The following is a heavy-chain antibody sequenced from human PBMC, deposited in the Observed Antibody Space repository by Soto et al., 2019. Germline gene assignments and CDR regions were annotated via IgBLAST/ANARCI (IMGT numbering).Heavy chain of an antibody. Sequence: QITLKESGPTLVKPTQTLTLTCTFSGFSLSTSGVGVGWIRQSPRKALEWLALIYWDDDKRYSPSLKSRLTITKDTSKNQVVLTMTNMDPVDTATYYCAHRLVASPPVDYWGQGTVVTVSS. CDR2: IYWDDDK. D-gene: IGHD5-12*01. CDR3: AHRLVASPPVDY. V-gene: IGHV2-5*02. J-gene: IGHJ4*02. CDR1: GFSLSTSGVG.